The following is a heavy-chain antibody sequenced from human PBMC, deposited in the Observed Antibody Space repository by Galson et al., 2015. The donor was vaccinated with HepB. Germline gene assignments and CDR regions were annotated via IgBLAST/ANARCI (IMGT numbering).Heavy chain of an antibody. Sequence: QSGAEVKKPGESLKISCKASGYSFRNYWIAWVRQMPGKGLEWMGVIYPGDSDARYSPSFQGQVTMSADRSSSTAYLEWSSLKASDTAIYYCAREMYSSSWFFDPWGQGTLVTVSS. CDR3: AREMYSSSWFFDP. CDR1: GYSFRNYW. D-gene: IGHD6-13*01. J-gene: IGHJ5*02. V-gene: IGHV5-51*03. CDR2: IYPGDSDA.